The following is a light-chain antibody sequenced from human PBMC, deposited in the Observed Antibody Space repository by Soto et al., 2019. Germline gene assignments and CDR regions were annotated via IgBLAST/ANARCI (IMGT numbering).Light chain of an antibody. J-gene: IGKJ1*01. CDR1: QSLLYSSNYKHY. CDR3: QQYVTGRTWT. CDR2: WAS. V-gene: IGKV4-1*01. Sequence: DIVMTQSPDSLAVSLGERATINCKSSQSLLYSSNYKHYIAWYQQKPGQPPRLLIYWASSRVSGVPDRFSGSGSGTDFTLTISSLQAEDVAVYYCQQYVTGRTWTFGQGTKVEIK.